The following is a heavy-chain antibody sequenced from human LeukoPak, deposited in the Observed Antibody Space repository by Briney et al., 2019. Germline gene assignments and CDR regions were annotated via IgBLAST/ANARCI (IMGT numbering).Heavy chain of an antibody. CDR2: INHSGST. CDR1: GGSFSGYY. D-gene: IGHD6-6*01. J-gene: IGHJ2*01. CDR3: ARSPSSSSSWYFDL. V-gene: IGHV4-34*01. Sequence: SETLSLTCAVYGGSFSGYYWSWIRQPPGKGLEWIGEINHSGSTNYNPSLKSRVTISVDTSKNQFSLKLSSVTAADTAVYYCARSPSSSSSWYFDLWGRGTLVTVSS.